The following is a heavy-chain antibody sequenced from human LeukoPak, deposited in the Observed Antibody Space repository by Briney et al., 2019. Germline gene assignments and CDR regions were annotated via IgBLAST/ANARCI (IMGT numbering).Heavy chain of an antibody. Sequence: GRSLRLSCAASGFTFDDYAMHWVRQAPRKGLEWVSGISWNSGSIGYADSVKGRFTISRDNAKNSLYLQMNSLRAEDTALYYCAKDRISYYDSSGYYYEGGFDYWGQGTLVTVSS. CDR3: AKDRISYYDSSGYYYEGGFDY. D-gene: IGHD3-22*01. CDR1: GFTFDDYA. J-gene: IGHJ4*02. V-gene: IGHV3-9*01. CDR2: ISWNSGSI.